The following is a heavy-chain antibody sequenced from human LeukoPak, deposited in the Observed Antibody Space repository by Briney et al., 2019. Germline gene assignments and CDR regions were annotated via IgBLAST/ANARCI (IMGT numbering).Heavy chain of an antibody. CDR3: ARHSDYYDSSGSPDYYFDY. Sequence: PSETLSLTCTVSGGSISSYYWSWIRQPPGKGLEWIGYIYYSGSTNYNPSLKSRVTISVDTSKNQFSLKLSSVTAADTAVYYCARHSDYYDSSGSPDYYFDYWGQGTLVTVSS. CDR2: IYYSGST. D-gene: IGHD3-22*01. J-gene: IGHJ4*02. V-gene: IGHV4-59*08. CDR1: GGSISSYY.